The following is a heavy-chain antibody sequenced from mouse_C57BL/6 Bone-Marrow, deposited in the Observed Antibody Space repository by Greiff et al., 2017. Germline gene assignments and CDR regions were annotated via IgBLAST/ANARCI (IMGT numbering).Heavy chain of an antibody. Sequence: VQLQQPGAELVKPGASVKLSCKASGYTFTSYWMHWVKQRPGQGLEWIGMIHPNSGSTKYNEKFKSKATLTVDKSSSTAYMQLSTLTSEDSAVYCCARCSYFYFDYWGQGTTLTVSS. CDR2: IHPNSGST. CDR1: GYTFTSYW. V-gene: IGHV1-64*01. J-gene: IGHJ2*01. CDR3: ARCSYFYFDY. D-gene: IGHD2-12*01.